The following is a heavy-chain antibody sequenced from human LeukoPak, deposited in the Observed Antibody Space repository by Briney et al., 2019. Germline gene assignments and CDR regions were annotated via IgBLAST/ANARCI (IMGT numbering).Heavy chain of an antibody. CDR2: INQDGSEK. CDR1: GFTFSSYS. CDR3: AKDIPGGGDDY. D-gene: IGHD2-21*02. V-gene: IGHV3-7*01. Sequence: GGSLRLSCAASGFTFSSYSMNWVRQAPGKGLEWVANINQDGSEKYYVDSVKGRFTISRDNAKYSLYLHMNSLRADDTAIYYCAKDIPGGGDDYWGQGTLVTVSS. J-gene: IGHJ4*02.